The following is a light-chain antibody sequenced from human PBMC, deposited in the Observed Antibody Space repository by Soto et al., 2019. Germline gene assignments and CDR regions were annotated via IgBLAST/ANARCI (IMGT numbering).Light chain of an antibody. J-gene: IGKJ1*01. CDR1: QDVRTW. Sequence: DTQMTQSPSSVSASVGDRVTITCRASQDVRTWLAWYQQKPGTAPKLLLYATPSFPSGAPSRFSGSGSGTDFTLTISNLQPEDFATYYCQHYNSYGTFGQGTKVDIK. V-gene: IGKV1-12*01. CDR3: QHYNSYGT. CDR2: ATP.